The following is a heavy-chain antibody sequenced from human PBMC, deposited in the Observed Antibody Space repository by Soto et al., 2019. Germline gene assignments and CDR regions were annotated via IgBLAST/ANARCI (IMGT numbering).Heavy chain of an antibody. CDR3: ARTMKGYCGGGTCYWFDY. J-gene: IGHJ4*02. CDR2: IYSSGTT. V-gene: IGHV4-4*07. CDR1: GGSISNFF. D-gene: IGHD2-15*01. Sequence: SETLSRTCSVSGGSISNFFWSWMRQPAGKGLEWSGRIYSSGTTIYNPSLKSRVTMSVDTSKNQFSLNLSSVTAADTALYYCARTMKGYCGGGTCYWFDYWGPGALVTVSS.